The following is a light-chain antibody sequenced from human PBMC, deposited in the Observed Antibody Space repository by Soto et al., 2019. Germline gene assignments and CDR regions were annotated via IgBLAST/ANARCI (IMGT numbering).Light chain of an antibody. V-gene: IGLV3-21*04. CDR2: YDS. CDR1: NIGSKS. J-gene: IGLJ2*01. CDR3: QVWDSSSDHPVV. Sequence: SYELTQPPSVSVAPGKTARITCGGNNIGSKSVHWYQQKPGQAPVLVIYYDSDRPSRIPERFSGSNSGNTATLTISRVEAGDEGDYYCQVWDSSSDHPVVFGGGTKLTVL.